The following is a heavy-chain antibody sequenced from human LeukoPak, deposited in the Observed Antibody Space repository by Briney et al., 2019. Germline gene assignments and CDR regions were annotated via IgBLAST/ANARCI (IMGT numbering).Heavy chain of an antibody. Sequence: SETLSLTCTVSGGSISSYYWSWIRQPPGKGLEWIGYIYYSGSTNYNPTLKSRVTISVDTSKNQFSLKLSSVTAADTAVYYCARDRGRYYYMDVWGKGTTVTVSS. V-gene: IGHV4-59*01. D-gene: IGHD3-10*01. CDR3: ARDRGRYYYMDV. CDR1: GGSISSYY. CDR2: IYYSGST. J-gene: IGHJ6*03.